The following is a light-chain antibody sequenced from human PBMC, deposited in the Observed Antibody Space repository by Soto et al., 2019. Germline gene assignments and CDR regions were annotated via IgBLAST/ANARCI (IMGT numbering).Light chain of an antibody. CDR1: QGISSY. CDR2: AAS. J-gene: IGKJ1*01. Sequence: DIQLTQSPSFLSASVGDRVTITCRASQGISSYLAWYQQKPGKAPKLLIYAASTLQSGVPSRFSGSGSGTECTLTIRSLQPEDFANYYCQQLNSYPPTFGQGTKVEIK. CDR3: QQLNSYPPT. V-gene: IGKV1-9*01.